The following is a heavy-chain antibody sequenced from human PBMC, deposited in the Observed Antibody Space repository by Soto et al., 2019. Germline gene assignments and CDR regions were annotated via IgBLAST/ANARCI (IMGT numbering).Heavy chain of an antibody. CDR2: INSAGSST. CDR3: ALAHTVTTAY. V-gene: IGHV3-74*01. J-gene: IGHJ4*02. CDR1: GLTFSSYW. Sequence: EVQLVESGGGLVQPGGSLRLSCAASGLTFSSYWMHWVRQAPGKGLVWVSRINSAGSSTSYADSVKGRFTLSREKAKNTLAMQMESLRAGGTAVYYCALAHTVTTAYWGQGTLVTVSS. D-gene: IGHD4-17*01.